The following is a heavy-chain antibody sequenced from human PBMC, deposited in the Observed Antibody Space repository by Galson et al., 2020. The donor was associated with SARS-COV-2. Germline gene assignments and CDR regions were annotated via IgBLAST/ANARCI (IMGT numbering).Heavy chain of an antibody. V-gene: IGHV4-39*01. Sequence: SETLSLTCTVSGGSITTTSYFWGWIRQPQGKGLEWIGTIYYSGTTYYNPSLRSRVTISVDTSTNQFSLNLNSVTAADTAVYYCAGRGGTVTTQNFDRWGRGTLVTVSS. J-gene: IGHJ2*01. CDR1: GGSITTTSYF. CDR2: IYYSGTT. D-gene: IGHD4-17*01. CDR3: AGRGGTVTTQNFDR.